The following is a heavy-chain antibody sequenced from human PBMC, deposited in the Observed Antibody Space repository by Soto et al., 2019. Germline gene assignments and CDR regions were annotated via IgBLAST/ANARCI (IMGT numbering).Heavy chain of an antibody. CDR2: IFYSGNT. J-gene: IGHJ3*02. V-gene: IGHV4-31*03. D-gene: IGHD6-6*01. CDR3: PRVGISSSDAFDI. Sequence: SLALTCTVSGGSISSGEYYGSWIRQHPGKGLEWIGYIFYSGNTYYNPSLKSRVTISVDTSKNHFSLKLSSMTDADTAVYYCPRVGISSSDAFDICGQGTMVTVSS. CDR1: GGSISSGEYY.